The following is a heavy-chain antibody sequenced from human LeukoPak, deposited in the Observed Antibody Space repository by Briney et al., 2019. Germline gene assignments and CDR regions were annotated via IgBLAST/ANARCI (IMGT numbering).Heavy chain of an antibody. CDR2: ISGSGGST. CDR1: GFTFRNFA. Sequence: GGSLRLSCAASGFTFRNFAMSWVRQAPGKGLEWVSVISGSGGSTVYSDSVKGRFTISRDNSKNTWYRQLKSLEAEDPPIYYFAKDARTYIPVTGPEDNWVQGTLVTVSS. D-gene: IGHD6-19*01. V-gene: IGHV3-23*01. CDR3: AKDARTYIPVTGPEDN. J-gene: IGHJ4*02.